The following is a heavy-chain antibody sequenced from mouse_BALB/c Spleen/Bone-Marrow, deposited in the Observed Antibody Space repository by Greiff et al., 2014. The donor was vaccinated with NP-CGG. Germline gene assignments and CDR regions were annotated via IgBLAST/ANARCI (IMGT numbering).Heavy chain of an antibody. J-gene: IGHJ3*01. Sequence: QVQLQQSGAELAKPGASVKMSCKASGYTFTIYWMHWVKQRPGQGLEWIGYINPSTGYTEYNQKFKDKATLTADKSSSTAYMQLSSLTSEDSAVYYCARYGGRSYDGFAYWGRGTLVTVSA. V-gene: IGHV1-7*01. CDR3: ARYGGRSYDGFAY. D-gene: IGHD2-12*01. CDR1: GYTFTIYW. CDR2: INPSTGYT.